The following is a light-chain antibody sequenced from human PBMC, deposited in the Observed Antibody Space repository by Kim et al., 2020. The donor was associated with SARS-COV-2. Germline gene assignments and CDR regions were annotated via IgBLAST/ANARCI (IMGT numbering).Light chain of an antibody. V-gene: IGLV2-14*03. Sequence: QSVLTQPASVSGSPGQSISISCTGTISDVGCYNYVSSYQQLTGKAPKLMLHDVSKRTSGIFSGFCGTKSGNTASLTISVLQTEDEGDYYRSSYSNHSAWVFGGGTKLTVL. J-gene: IGLJ3*02. CDR2: DVS. CDR1: ISDVGCYNY. CDR3: SSYSNHSAWV.